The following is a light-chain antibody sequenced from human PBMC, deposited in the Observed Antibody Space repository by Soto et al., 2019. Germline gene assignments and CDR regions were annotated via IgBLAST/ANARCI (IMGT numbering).Light chain of an antibody. CDR3: SSYISSSNVV. Sequence: QSALTQPASVSGSPGQSITISCTGTSSDVGGYNYVSWYQQHPGKAPKLMIYDVSNRPSGVSNRFSDSKSGNTASLTISGLQAEDEADYYCSSYISSSNVVFGGGTKLTVL. V-gene: IGLV2-14*01. J-gene: IGLJ2*01. CDR1: SSDVGGYNY. CDR2: DVS.